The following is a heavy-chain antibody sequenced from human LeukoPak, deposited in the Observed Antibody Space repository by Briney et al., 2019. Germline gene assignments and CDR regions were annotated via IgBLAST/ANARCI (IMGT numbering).Heavy chain of an antibody. Sequence: PGGSLRLSCAASGFTVSSNYMSWVRQAPGKGLEWVPVIYSGGSTYYADSVKGRFTISRDNSKNTLYLQMNSLRAEDTAVYYCARDIVVVVAAYYYYYGMDVWGQGTTVTVSS. CDR3: ARDIVVVVAAYYYYYGMDV. J-gene: IGHJ6*02. CDR1: GFTVSSNY. D-gene: IGHD2-15*01. V-gene: IGHV3-53*01. CDR2: IYSGGST.